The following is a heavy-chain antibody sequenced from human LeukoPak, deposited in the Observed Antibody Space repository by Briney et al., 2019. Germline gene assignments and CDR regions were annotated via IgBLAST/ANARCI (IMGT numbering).Heavy chain of an antibody. J-gene: IGHJ4*02. CDR1: GFIFSNYW. D-gene: IGHD5-12*01. Sequence: GGSLRLSCAASGFIFSNYWMTWVRQAPGKGLEWVAVIWYDGSNKYYVDSVKGRFTISRDNSKNTLYLQMNSLRAEDTAVYYCARGGSGYDFDFWGQGTLVTVSS. V-gene: IGHV3-33*08. CDR3: ARGGSGYDFDF. CDR2: IWYDGSNK.